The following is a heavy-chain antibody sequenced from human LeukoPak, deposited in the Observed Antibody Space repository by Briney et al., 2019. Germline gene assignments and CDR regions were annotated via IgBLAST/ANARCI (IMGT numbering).Heavy chain of an antibody. D-gene: IGHD3-3*01. CDR3: AKGRVIRDLRFLEWFFDY. V-gene: IGHV3-23*01. Sequence: GGSLRLSCAASGFTFSSYAMCWVRQAPGKGLEWVSFISGSGGSTYYADSVKGRFTISRDNSKNTLYLQMNNLRAEDTAVYYCAKGRVIRDLRFLEWFFDYWGQGTLVTVSS. CDR1: GFTFSSYA. CDR2: ISGSGGST. J-gene: IGHJ4*02.